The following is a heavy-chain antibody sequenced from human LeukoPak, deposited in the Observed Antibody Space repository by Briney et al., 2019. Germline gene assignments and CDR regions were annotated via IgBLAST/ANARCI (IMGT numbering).Heavy chain of an antibody. V-gene: IGHV4-61*05. J-gene: IGHJ4*02. D-gene: IGHD1-26*01. CDR1: GGSISSSSYY. CDR2: IYYSGST. Sequence: KPSETLSLTCTVSGGSISSSSYYWSWIRQAPGKGLEWIGNIYYSGSTNYSPSLKSRVTISVDTSKNQFSLKLSSVTAADTAVYYCARHGTLGSTTYPLDYWGQGTLVTVSS. CDR3: ARHGTLGSTTYPLDY.